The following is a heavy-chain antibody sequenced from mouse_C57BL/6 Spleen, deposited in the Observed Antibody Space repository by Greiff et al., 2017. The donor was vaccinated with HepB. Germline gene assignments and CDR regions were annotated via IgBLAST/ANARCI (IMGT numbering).Heavy chain of an antibody. J-gene: IGHJ1*03. V-gene: IGHV14-1*01. CDR3: TTAFITTVVATDWYFDV. CDR2: IDPEDGDT. D-gene: IGHD1-1*01. CDR1: GFNIKDYY. Sequence: VQLQQSGAELVRPGASVKLSCTASGFNIKDYYMHWVKQRPEQGLEWIGRIDPEDGDTEYAPKFQGKATMTADTSSNTAYLQLSSLTSEDTAVYYCTTAFITTVVATDWYFDVWGTGTTVTVSS.